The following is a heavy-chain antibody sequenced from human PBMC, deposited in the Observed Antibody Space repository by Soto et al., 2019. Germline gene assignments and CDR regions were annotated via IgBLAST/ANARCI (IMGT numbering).Heavy chain of an antibody. V-gene: IGHV4-31*03. CDR3: ARVSIHSRSWYVQH. J-gene: IGHJ1*01. CDR1: GGSISSGGYY. D-gene: IGHD6-13*01. Sequence: QVQLQESGPGLVKPSQTLSLTCTVSGGSISSGGYYWSWIRQHPGKGLEWIGYIYYSGSTYYNPSLKSRVTISVDTAKNQFSLKLSSVTAADTAVYYCARVSIHSRSWYVQHWGQGTLVTVSS. CDR2: IYYSGST.